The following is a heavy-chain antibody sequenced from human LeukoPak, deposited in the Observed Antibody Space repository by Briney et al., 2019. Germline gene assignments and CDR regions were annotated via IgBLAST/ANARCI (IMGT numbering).Heavy chain of an antibody. CDR1: GGSISSYY. CDR2: IYTSGST. V-gene: IGHV4-4*09. CDR3: ASFHPGGGYIG. J-gene: IGHJ4*02. D-gene: IGHD5-18*01. Sequence: SETLSLTCTVSGGSISSYYWSWIRQPPGKGLEWIGYIYTSGSTNYNPSLKSRVTISVDTSKNQFSLKLSSVTAADTAVYYCASFHPGGGYIGWGQGTLVPVSS.